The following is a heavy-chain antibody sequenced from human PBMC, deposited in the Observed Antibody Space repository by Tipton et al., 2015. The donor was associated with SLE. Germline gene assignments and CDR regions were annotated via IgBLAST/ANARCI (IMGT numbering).Heavy chain of an antibody. CDR2: ISYDGSKK. CDR3: ATESFY. CDR1: GFTFSDYY. Sequence: SLRLSCAASGFTFSDYYMSWIRQAPGKGLEWVAVISYDGSKKYYADSVKGRFTISRDNSKNTLYLQMNSLRAEDTAVYYCATESFYWGQGTLVTVSS. J-gene: IGHJ1*01. V-gene: IGHV3-30*03.